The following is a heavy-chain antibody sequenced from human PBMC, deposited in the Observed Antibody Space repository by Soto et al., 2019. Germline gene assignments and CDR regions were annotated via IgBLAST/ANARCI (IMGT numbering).Heavy chain of an antibody. J-gene: IGHJ6*02. CDR1: GYPYTNSY. CDR3: ASDFRTRGWFRQAGNLAMDV. CDR2: IHPNTGGT. V-gene: IGHV1-2*02. Sequence: QVQLVQSGAEVRKPGASVKVSCKASGYPYTNSYMHWVRQAPGQGLEWMGWIHPNTGGTNYAQKFQGRVTMTRDTSVSTGYMEQNRLTSDDKAIYFCASDFRTRGWFRQAGNLAMDVWGQGTTVTVS. D-gene: IGHD6-19*01.